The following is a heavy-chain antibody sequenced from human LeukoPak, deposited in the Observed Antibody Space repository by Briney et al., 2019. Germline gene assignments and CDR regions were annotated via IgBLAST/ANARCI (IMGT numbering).Heavy chain of an antibody. J-gene: IGHJ6*02. V-gene: IGHV5-51*01. D-gene: IGHD1-7*01. CDR1: GYRFTDYW. Sequence: RGESLKISCMGAGYRFTDYWIGWVRQMRGKGLECRGIIYPGDSDTRYSPSFQGQVTISADKSINTAHLQWSSLKASDTAMYYCARGAAGTIPDYYYFGLDVWGQGTTVTVSS. CDR2: IYPGDSDT. CDR3: ARGAAGTIPDYYYFGLDV.